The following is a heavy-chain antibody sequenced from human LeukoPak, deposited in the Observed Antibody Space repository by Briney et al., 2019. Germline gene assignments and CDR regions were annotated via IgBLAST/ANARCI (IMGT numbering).Heavy chain of an antibody. CDR3: ARDNRTPNYDILTGYNYYFDY. J-gene: IGHJ4*02. Sequence: SETLSLTCTVSGGSISSYCWSWIRQPAGKGLEWIGRIYTSGSTNYNPSLKSRVTMSVDTSKNQFSLKLSSVTAADTAVYYCARDNRTPNYDILTGYNYYFDYWGQGTLVTVSS. CDR1: GGSISSYC. CDR2: IYTSGST. D-gene: IGHD3-9*01. V-gene: IGHV4-4*07.